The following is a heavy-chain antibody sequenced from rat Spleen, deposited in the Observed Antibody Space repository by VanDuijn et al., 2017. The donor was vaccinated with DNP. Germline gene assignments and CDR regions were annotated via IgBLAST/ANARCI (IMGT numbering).Heavy chain of an antibody. Sequence: EVQLVESGGDLVQPGRSLKISCVASGFIFNNYWMAWIRQVPGKGLEWVASITSSGGSTYYPDSVKGRFTISRDNAKNTLYLQMNSLRSEDTATYYCARVDRDSYAHDYWGQGVMVTVSS. D-gene: IGHD1-12*01. CDR1: GFIFNNYW. CDR2: ITSSGGST. J-gene: IGHJ2*01. V-gene: IGHV5-31*01. CDR3: ARVDRDSYAHDY.